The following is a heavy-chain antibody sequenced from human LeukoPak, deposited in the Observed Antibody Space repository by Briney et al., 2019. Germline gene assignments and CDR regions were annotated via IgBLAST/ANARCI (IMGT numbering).Heavy chain of an antibody. J-gene: IGHJ6*02. CDR3: ASSVLSDYYGMDV. D-gene: IGHD2/OR15-2a*01. CDR2: IIPILVIA. CDR1: GGTFSSYA. V-gene: IGHV1-69*04. Sequence: SVKVSCKASGGTFSSYAISWVRQAPGQGLEWMGRIIPILVIANYAQKFQGRVTITADKSTSTAYMELSSLRSEDTAVYYCASSVLSDYYGMDVWGQGTTVTVSS.